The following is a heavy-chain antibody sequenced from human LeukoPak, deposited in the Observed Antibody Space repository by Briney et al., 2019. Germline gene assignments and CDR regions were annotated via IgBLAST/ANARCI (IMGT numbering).Heavy chain of an antibody. CDR1: GFTVSSNY. V-gene: IGHV3-53*01. Sequence: GGSLRLSCAASGFTVSSNYMSWVRQAPGKGLEWVSVIYSGGSTYYADSVKGRFTISRDNSKHTLYLQMNSLRAEDTAVYYCARDVSSYYYYYMDVWGKGTTVTVSS. D-gene: IGHD2/OR15-2a*01. CDR3: ARDVSSYYYYYMDV. CDR2: IYSGGST. J-gene: IGHJ6*03.